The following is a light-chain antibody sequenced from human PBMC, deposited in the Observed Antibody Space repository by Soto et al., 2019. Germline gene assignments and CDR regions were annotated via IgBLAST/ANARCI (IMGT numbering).Light chain of an antibody. CDR2: KAS. J-gene: IGKJ1*01. V-gene: IGKV1-5*03. CDR1: QSITNW. Sequence: DIQMTQSPSTLSASVGDRVTITCRASQSITNWLAWYQQKPGKAPKLLIYKASGLESGVPSRFSGSGSGTALTLTISSPQPDDFATYYCQQYNSYPLAFGQGTRVEIK. CDR3: QQYNSYPLA.